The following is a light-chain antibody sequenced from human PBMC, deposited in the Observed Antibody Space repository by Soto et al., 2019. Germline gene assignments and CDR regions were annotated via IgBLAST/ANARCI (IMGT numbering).Light chain of an antibody. CDR2: DVS. CDR3: CSYAGIYTLRV. V-gene: IGLV2-11*01. J-gene: IGLJ1*01. CDR1: SSDVGGYNY. Sequence: QSALTQPRSVSGSPGQSVTISCTGTSSDVGGYNYVSWYQQHPGKAPKLMIYDVSKRPSGVPDRFSGSKSGNTASLTISGLQADDEADYYCCSYAGIYTLRVFGTGTKLTVL.